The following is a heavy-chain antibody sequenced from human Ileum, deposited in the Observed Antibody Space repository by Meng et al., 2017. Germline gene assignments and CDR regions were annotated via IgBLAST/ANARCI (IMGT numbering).Heavy chain of an antibody. Sequence: VQLQEPGPGLVKPSGTLSLPGTVAGERISSGNWCNWVRQSPGKGLEWIGEIFHGGTTNYNPSLKNRVTLLMDKSKNQFSLQLTSVTAADTAVFYCARGIGDIRVGFDYWGQGILVTVSS. CDR2: IFHGGTT. D-gene: IGHD5-12*01. CDR3: ARGIGDIRVGFDY. CDR1: GERISSGNW. V-gene: IGHV4-4*02. J-gene: IGHJ4*02.